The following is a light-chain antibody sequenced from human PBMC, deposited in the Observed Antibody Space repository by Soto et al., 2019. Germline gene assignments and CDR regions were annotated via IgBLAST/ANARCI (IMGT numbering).Light chain of an antibody. V-gene: IGLV2-14*01. CDR3: ATWDDGLSGWL. Sequence: QSVLTQPASVSGSPGQSITISCTGTSSDVGGYEYVSWYQQHPGKAPKLLIYEVFDRPAAVSRRFSGSKSGNTASLTISGLQAEDEADYYCATWDDGLSGWLFGGGTKLTVL. CDR1: SSDVGGYEY. J-gene: IGLJ3*02. CDR2: EVF.